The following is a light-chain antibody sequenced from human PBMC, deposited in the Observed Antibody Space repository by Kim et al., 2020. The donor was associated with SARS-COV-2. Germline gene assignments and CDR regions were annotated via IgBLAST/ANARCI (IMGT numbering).Light chain of an antibody. J-gene: IGLJ1*01. CDR1: ALPKQY. CDR3: QSADSSGTGV. V-gene: IGLV3-25*03. CDR2: KDS. Sequence: SYELTQPPSVSVSPGQTARITCSGDALPKQYAYWYQQKPGQAPVLVIYKDSERPSGIPERFSGSSSGTTVTLTISGVQAEDEADYYCQSADSSGTGVFGTGTKVTVL.